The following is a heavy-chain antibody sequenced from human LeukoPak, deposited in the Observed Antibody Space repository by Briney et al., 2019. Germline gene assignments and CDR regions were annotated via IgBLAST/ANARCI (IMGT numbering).Heavy chain of an antibody. J-gene: IGHJ6*04. CDR2: INQDGSEK. Sequence: GGSLRLSCAASGFTFSIYWMSWVRQAPGKGLEWVANINQDGSEKYYVDSVKGRFTISRDNAKNSLYLQMNSLRAEGTAVYYCAELGITMIGGVWGKGTTVTISS. CDR1: GFTFSIYW. CDR3: AELGITMIGGV. V-gene: IGHV3-7*01. D-gene: IGHD3-10*02.